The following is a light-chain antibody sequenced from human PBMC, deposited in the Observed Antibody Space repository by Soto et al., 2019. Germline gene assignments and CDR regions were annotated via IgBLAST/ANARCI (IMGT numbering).Light chain of an antibody. Sequence: QSALTQPASVSGSPGQSITISCTGTTSDVGSHNFVSWYQQLPGKAPKLLIYEVTNRPSGTSNRFFGSKSGNTASLTISGLQAEDEADYHCCSYAGSSSYVFGTGTKLTVL. CDR3: CSYAGSSSYV. V-gene: IGLV2-23*02. J-gene: IGLJ1*01. CDR2: EVT. CDR1: TSDVGSHNF.